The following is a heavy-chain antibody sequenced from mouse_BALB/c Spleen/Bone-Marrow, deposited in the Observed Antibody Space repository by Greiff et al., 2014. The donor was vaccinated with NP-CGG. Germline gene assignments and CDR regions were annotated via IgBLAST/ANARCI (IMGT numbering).Heavy chain of an antibody. CDR3: STLARKNRDY. J-gene: IGHJ2*01. CDR1: SSNFSNYW. Sequence: VQLNQSGTLIARPEDTVELYCQASSSNFSNYWMNWITQRPGQGLEWIGTIHPGNSDTTYNQKCKGKAKLTAVTSTSTAYMELSSLTNEDSAVYYCSTLARKNRDY. CDR2: IHPGNSDT. V-gene: IGHV1-5*01.